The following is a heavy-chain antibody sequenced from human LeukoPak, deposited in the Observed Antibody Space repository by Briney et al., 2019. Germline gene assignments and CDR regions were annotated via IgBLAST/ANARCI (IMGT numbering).Heavy chain of an antibody. V-gene: IGHV4-38-2*02. J-gene: IGHJ4*02. CDR2: ISHRGST. CDR3: ARHSEYYYDSSGYFDY. D-gene: IGHD3-22*01. CDR1: GYSISNGYY. Sequence: SETLSLTCTVSGYSISNGYYWGWIRQPPGKGLEWVGSISHRGSTYYNPSLESRVTISVDTSKNQFSLKLRSVTAADTAFYYCARHSEYYYDSSGYFDYWGQGTLVTVSS.